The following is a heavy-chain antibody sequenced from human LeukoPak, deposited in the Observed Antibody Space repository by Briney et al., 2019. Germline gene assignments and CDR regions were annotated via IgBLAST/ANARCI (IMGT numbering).Heavy chain of an antibody. V-gene: IGHV3-7*01. CDR2: IKQDGSEK. D-gene: IGHD3-22*01. CDR3: ARDRYYDSSGYYPHLPTVAAFDI. Sequence: PGRSLRLSCAASGFTFSSYWMSWVRQAPGKGLEWVANIKQDGSEKYYVDSVKGRFTISRDNAKNSLYLQMNSLRAEDTAVYYCARDRYYDSSGYYPHLPTVAAFDIWGQGTMVTVSS. J-gene: IGHJ3*02. CDR1: GFTFSSYW.